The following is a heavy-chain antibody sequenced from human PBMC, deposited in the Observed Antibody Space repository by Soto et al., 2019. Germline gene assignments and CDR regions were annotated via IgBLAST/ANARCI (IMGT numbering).Heavy chain of an antibody. CDR2: ISYDGSNE. J-gene: IGHJ6*02. CDR3: AKVRVGLSYYHYYAMDL. CDR1: RFIFSSFG. Sequence: QVQLVESGGGVVQPGKSLRLSCAASRFIFSSFGMHWVRQAPGKGLEWVAFISYDGSNEYYADSVKGRITISRDNSKPTVYPQMSSLRTEDTAVYYCAKVRVGLSYYHYYAMDLWGQGTTVTVSS. V-gene: IGHV3-30*18. D-gene: IGHD1-26*01.